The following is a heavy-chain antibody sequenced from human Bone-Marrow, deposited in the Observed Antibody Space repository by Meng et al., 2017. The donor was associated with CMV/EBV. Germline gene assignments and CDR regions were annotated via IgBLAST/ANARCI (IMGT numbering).Heavy chain of an antibody. Sequence: GSLRLSCTVSGGSISSSSYYWGWIRQPPGKGLEWIGSIYYSGSTYYNPSLKSRVTISVDTSKNQFSLKLSSVTAADTAVYYCASHRYGDYVDDYWGQGTLVTVSS. CDR2: IYYSGST. CDR1: GGSISSSSYY. J-gene: IGHJ4*02. V-gene: IGHV4-39*07. CDR3: ASHRYGDYVDDY. D-gene: IGHD4-17*01.